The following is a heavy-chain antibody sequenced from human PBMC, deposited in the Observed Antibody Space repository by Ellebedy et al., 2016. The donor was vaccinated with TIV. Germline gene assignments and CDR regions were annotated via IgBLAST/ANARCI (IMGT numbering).Heavy chain of an antibody. D-gene: IGHD6-13*01. J-gene: IGHJ2*01. V-gene: IGHV1-2*04. Sequence: ASVKVSCKTSGDTFFSYAFHWVRQAPGQGLEWMGWINPDSGSTNYAQKFQGWVTMTRDTSTSTVYMELTSLRSEDTAVYYCARGGSGTDWYFDLWGRGTLVTVS. CDR1: GDTFFSYA. CDR3: ARGGSGTDWYFDL. CDR2: INPDSGST.